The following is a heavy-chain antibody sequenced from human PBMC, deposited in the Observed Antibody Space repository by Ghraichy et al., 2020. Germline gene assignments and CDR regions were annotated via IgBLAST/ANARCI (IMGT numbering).Heavy chain of an antibody. J-gene: IGHJ4*02. Sequence: GGSLRLSCAASGFTFSSYAMHWVRQAPGKGLEWVAVISYDGSNKYYADSVKGRFTISRDNSKNTLYLQMNSLRAEDTAVYYCARDSRSFSRLGEIDYWGQGTLVTVSS. CDR2: ISYDGSNK. V-gene: IGHV3-30*04. CDR3: ARDSRSFSRLGEIDY. D-gene: IGHD2/OR15-2a*01. CDR1: GFTFSSYA.